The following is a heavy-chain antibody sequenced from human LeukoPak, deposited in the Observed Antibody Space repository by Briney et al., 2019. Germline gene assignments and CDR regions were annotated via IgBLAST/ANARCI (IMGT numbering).Heavy chain of an antibody. J-gene: IGHJ6*02. CDR1: GFTFSNYA. CDR2: TSGSGGST. V-gene: IGHV3-23*01. D-gene: IGHD3-10*01. Sequence: GGSLRLSCAASGFTFSNYAMTWVRQAPGKGLEWVSFTSGSGGSTFYADSVKGRFTISRDISKNTLYLQMNSLRAEDTAVYYCARLVGESPYYYYGMDVWGQGTTVTVSS. CDR3: ARLVGESPYYYYGMDV.